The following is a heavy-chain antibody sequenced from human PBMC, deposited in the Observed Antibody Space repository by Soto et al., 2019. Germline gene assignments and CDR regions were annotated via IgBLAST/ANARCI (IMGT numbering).Heavy chain of an antibody. D-gene: IGHD3-22*01. CDR2: INPSGGST. CDR1: GYPFTTYY. J-gene: IGHJ4*02. V-gene: IGHV1-46*03. CDR3: ARDTIYYNTTDYSFDY. Sequence: QVQLVQSGAEVKKPGASVKVSCKASGYPFTTYYMHWVRQAPGQGLEWMGIINPSGGSTTYAQKFQCRVIMTRDTSTSTLYMELTSLRSEDTAVYYCARDTIYYNTTDYSFDYWGQGTLVTVSS.